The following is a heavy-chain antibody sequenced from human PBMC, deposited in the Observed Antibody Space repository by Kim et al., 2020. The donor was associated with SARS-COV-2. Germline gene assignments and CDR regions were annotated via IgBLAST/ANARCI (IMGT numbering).Heavy chain of an antibody. CDR2: INAGNGNT. CDR3: ARAPDYYGSGRLLYGMDV. J-gene: IGHJ6*02. V-gene: IGHV1-3*01. D-gene: IGHD3-10*01. CDR1: GYTFTSYA. Sequence: ASVKVSCKASGYTFTSYAMHWVRQAPGQRLEWMGWINAGNGNTKYSQKFQGRVTITMDTSASTAYMGLSSLRAEDTAVYYCARAPDYYGSGRLLYGMDVWGQGTTVTVSS.